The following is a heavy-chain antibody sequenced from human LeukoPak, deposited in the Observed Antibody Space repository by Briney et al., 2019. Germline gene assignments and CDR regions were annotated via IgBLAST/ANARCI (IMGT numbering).Heavy chain of an antibody. Sequence: SETLSLTCAVSGGSISSGGYSWSWLRQPPGKGLEWIGYIYHSGSTYYNPSLKSRVTISVDRSKNQFSLKLSSVTAADTAVYYCARFGGFGEQNWFDPWGQGTLVTVSS. CDR1: GGSISSGGYS. J-gene: IGHJ5*02. D-gene: IGHD3-10*01. V-gene: IGHV4-30-2*01. CDR2: IYHSGST. CDR3: ARFGGFGEQNWFDP.